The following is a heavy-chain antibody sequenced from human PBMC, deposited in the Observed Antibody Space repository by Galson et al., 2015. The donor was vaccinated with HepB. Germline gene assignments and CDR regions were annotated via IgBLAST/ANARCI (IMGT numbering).Heavy chain of an antibody. CDR3: ARGQWLDRKYFQP. CDR2: ICNNGRTI. D-gene: IGHD6-19*01. V-gene: IGHV3-11*01. CDR1: GFTFSDYY. Sequence: PLRLSCAASGFTFSDYYMIWVRQAPGKGLEWVSYICNNGRTIYYADSVKGRFTIARDNAKDLQYLQMNSLRAEDTALYYCARGQWLDRKYFQPWGQGTLVTVSS. J-gene: IGHJ1*01.